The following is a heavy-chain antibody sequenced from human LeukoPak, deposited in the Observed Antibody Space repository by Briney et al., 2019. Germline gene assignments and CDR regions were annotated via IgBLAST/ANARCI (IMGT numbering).Heavy chain of an antibody. CDR3: ARGQVPAARGYNWFDP. J-gene: IGHJ5*02. V-gene: IGHV4-34*01. D-gene: IGHD2-2*01. CDR1: GWSFNDYY. CDR2: INDRGDT. Sequence: TSETLSLTCAVYGWSFNDYYWNWVRQPPGKGLEWIGEINDRGDTNYNPSLKSRVTISVDSSKNQFSLTLTSMIAADTAIYYCARGQVPAARGYNWFDPWGQGTLVTVSS.